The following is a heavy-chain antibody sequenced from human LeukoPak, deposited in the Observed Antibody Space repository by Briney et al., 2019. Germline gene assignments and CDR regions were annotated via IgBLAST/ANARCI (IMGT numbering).Heavy chain of an antibody. V-gene: IGHV3-48*01. CDR3: AKTATWIGGWLSY. Sequence: GGSLRLSCAASGFTFSSYSMNWVRQAPGKGLEWVSYISSSSSTIYYADSVKGRFTISRDNAKNSLYLQMNSLRAEDTAVYYCAKTATWIGGWLSYWGQGTLVTVSS. CDR1: GFTFSSYS. CDR2: ISSSSSTI. J-gene: IGHJ4*02. D-gene: IGHD6-19*01.